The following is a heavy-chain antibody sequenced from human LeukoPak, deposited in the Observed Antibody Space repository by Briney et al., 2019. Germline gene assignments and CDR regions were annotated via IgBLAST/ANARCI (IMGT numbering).Heavy chain of an antibody. CDR1: GFTFSSYG. D-gene: IGHD3-10*01. CDR3: AKEKGITSSAVYY. Sequence: GGSLRLSCAASGFTFSSYGMHWVRQAPGKGLEWVAFIRYDGSNKYYADSVKGRFTISRDNSKNTLYLQMNSLRAEDTAVYYCAKEKGITSSAVYYWGQGTLVTASS. CDR2: IRYDGSNK. J-gene: IGHJ4*02. V-gene: IGHV3-30*02.